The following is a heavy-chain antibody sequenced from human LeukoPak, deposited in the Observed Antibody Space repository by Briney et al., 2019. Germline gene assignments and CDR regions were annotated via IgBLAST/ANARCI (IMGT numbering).Heavy chain of an antibody. CDR3: GRASHSALTFPMDV. CDR1: GYTFTSYG. J-gene: IGHJ6*02. Sequence: ASVTVSCTASGYTFTSYGISWVRQAPGQGLEWMGWISAYNGNTNYEQKLQGRVTMTPDASTSTAYMGLRSLRSDDTAVYYCGRASHSALTFPMDVWGQGTTVTVSS. D-gene: IGHD1-14*01. V-gene: IGHV1-18*01. CDR2: ISAYNGNT.